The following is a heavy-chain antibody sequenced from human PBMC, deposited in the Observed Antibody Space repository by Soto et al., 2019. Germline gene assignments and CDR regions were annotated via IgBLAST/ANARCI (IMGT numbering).Heavy chain of an antibody. D-gene: IGHD3-3*01. V-gene: IGHV4-4*07. Sequence: SETLSLTCTVSGGSMSSYYWTWIRQPAGKGLEWIGRVYTSGGTHYNPSLKSRVTISLDTSKNQFSLRLPSVTDADTAVYYCARAQRFSDWFDPWGQGTLVTVSS. CDR3: ARAQRFSDWFDP. J-gene: IGHJ5*02. CDR2: VYTSGGT. CDR1: GGSMSSYY.